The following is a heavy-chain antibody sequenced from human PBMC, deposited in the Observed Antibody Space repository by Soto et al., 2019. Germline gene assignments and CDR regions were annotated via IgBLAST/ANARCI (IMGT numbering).Heavy chain of an antibody. CDR1: GYTFTGYY. D-gene: IGHD4-17*01. Sequence: ASVKVSCKASGYTFTGYYMHWVRQAPGQGLEWMGWINPNSGGTNYVQKFQGWVTMTRDTSISTAYMELSRLRSDDTAVYYCATHITVTTLYYWGQGTLVTVSS. J-gene: IGHJ4*02. CDR3: ATHITVTTLYY. V-gene: IGHV1-2*04. CDR2: INPNSGGT.